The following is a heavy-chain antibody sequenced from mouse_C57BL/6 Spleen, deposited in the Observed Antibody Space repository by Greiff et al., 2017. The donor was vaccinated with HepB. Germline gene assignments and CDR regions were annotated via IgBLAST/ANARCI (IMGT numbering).Heavy chain of an antibody. CDR2: IDPEDGDT. CDR3: TTQVYYYGSHWYFDV. Sequence: EVQLQQSGAELVRPGASVKLSCTASGFNIKDYYMHWVKQRPEQGLEWIGRIDPEDGDTEYAPKFQGKATMTADTSSNTAYLQLSSLTSEDTAVYYCTTQVYYYGSHWYFDVWGPGTTVTVSA. J-gene: IGHJ1*01. V-gene: IGHV14-1*01. D-gene: IGHD1-1*01. CDR1: GFNIKDYY.